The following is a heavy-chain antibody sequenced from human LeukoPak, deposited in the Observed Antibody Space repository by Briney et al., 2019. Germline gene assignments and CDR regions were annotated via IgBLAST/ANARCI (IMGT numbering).Heavy chain of an antibody. J-gene: IGHJ4*02. Sequence: PGTSLRLSCAASGFTFSSCGMHWVRQAPGKGLEWISYISQTSGTISYADSVKGRFTISRDNAKNSLYLQMNSLRDEDTALYYCARDLNWGFDYWGQGTLVTVSS. D-gene: IGHD7-27*01. V-gene: IGHV3-48*02. CDR3: ARDLNWGFDY. CDR1: GFTFSSCG. CDR2: ISQTSGTI.